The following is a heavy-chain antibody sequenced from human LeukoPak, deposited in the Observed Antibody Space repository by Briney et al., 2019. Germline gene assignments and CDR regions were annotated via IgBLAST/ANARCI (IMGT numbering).Heavy chain of an antibody. V-gene: IGHV3-30*18. J-gene: IGHJ4*02. CDR1: GFTFSSYG. CDR2: ISYDGSNK. CDR3: AKDPVHSSSWQYYFDY. D-gene: IGHD6-13*01. Sequence: QPGRSLRLSCAASGFTFSSYGMHWVRQAPGKGLEWVAVISYDGSNKYYADSVKGRFTISRDNSKNTLYLQMNSLRAEDTAVYHCAKDPVHSSSWQYYFDYWGQGTLVTVSS.